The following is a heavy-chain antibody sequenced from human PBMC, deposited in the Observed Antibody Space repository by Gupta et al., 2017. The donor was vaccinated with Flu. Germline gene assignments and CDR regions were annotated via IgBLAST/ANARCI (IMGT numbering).Heavy chain of an antibody. CDR3: AKDTSSGYDLFSYPFDY. CDR1: GFTFSSYA. Sequence: EVQLLESGGGLVQPGGCLRLSCAASGFTFSSYAMSWVRQVPGKGLEWVSAISGSGGSTYYADSVKGRFTISRDNSKNTLYLQMNSLRAEDTAVYYCAKDTSSGYDLFSYPFDYWGQGTLVTVSS. J-gene: IGHJ4*02. CDR2: ISGSGGST. D-gene: IGHD5-12*01. V-gene: IGHV3-23*01.